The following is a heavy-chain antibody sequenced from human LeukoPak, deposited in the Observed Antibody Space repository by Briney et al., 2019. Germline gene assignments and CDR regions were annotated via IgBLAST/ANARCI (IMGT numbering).Heavy chain of an antibody. V-gene: IGHV3-7*03. CDR3: ARMSGSDPYYYYGMDV. D-gene: IGHD5-12*01. J-gene: IGHJ6*02. Sequence: SGGSLRLSCAASGFTFRSYWMRWVRQAPGKGLEWVANIKQDGSEKNYVDSVKGRFTISRDNAKNSLYLQMNSLRAEDTAVYYCARMSGSDPYYYYGMDVWGQGTTVTVSS. CDR2: IKQDGSEK. CDR1: GFTFRSYW.